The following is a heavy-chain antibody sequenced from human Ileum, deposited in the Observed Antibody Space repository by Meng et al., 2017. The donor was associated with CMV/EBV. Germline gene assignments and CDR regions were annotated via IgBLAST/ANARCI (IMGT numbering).Heavy chain of an antibody. J-gene: IGHJ2*01. V-gene: IGHV3-72*01. CDR2: TKDKTLNYIT. Sequence: GSGFALSDHYMDWVRQVPGKGLEWVGRTKDKTLNYITEYAASVKGRFSISRDDSKNSLYLQMNSLKIEDTAVYYCTRDNSNWTFDFWGRGTLVTVSS. D-gene: IGHD2/OR15-2a*01. CDR1: GFALSDHY. CDR3: TRDNSNWTFDF.